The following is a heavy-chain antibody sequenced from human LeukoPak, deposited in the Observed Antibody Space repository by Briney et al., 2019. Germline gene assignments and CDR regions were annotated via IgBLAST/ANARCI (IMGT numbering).Heavy chain of an antibody. CDR1: GGTFSNYA. CDR3: ASLMDSGTYYY. J-gene: IGHJ4*02. V-gene: IGHV1-69*04. D-gene: IGHD1-26*01. CDR2: IIPILGIA. Sequence: SVKVSCNASGGTFSNYAISWVRQAPGQGLEWMGKIIPILGIANHAQNFQGRVTITADKSTSTAYMELSNLRSEDTAVYYCASLMDSGTYYYWGQGTLVTVSS.